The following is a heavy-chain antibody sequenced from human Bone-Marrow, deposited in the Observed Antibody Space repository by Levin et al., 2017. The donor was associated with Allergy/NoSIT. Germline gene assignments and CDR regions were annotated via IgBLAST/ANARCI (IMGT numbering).Heavy chain of an antibody. V-gene: IGHV3-43*01. CDR3: AKDLPPRIAVTGNIEY. J-gene: IGHJ4*02. Sequence: GESLKISCAASGFTFNDYTMHWVRQAPQRGLEWVSLISWDASTTYYADSVRGRFTISRDNSKNALYLQMNSLTTEDTALYYCAKDLPPRIAVTGNIEYWGQGTLVTVSS. CDR1: GFTFNDYT. D-gene: IGHD6-19*01. CDR2: ISWDASTT.